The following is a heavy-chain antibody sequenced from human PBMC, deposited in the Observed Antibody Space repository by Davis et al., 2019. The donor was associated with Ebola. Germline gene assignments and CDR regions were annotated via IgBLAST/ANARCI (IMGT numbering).Heavy chain of an antibody. CDR2: IHYSGST. CDR3: ARRRITMFGVVIGTGIRGGMDV. D-gene: IGHD3-3*01. CDR1: AGSISSYY. J-gene: IGHJ6*02. Sequence: MPSETLSLTCTVSAGSISSYYWSWIRQPPGKGLEWIGYIHYSGSTNYNPSLKSRVTISVDTSKHQFSLKLSSVTAADTAVYYCARRRITMFGVVIGTGIRGGMDVWGQGTTVTVSS. V-gene: IGHV4-59*01.